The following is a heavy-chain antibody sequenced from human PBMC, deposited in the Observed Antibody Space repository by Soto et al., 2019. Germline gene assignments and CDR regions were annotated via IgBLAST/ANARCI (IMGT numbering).Heavy chain of an antibody. CDR1: GVTCSSFA. Sequence: GGSLRLSCAFAGVTCSSFARSLVRQAPGKGLEWVSVISSSGGTTYYADSVRGRFTISRDNSRNSLYLQMNSLRAEDTAIYYCARDLAFDAFDIWGQGTMVTVSS. CDR3: ARDLAFDAFDI. CDR2: ISSSGGTT. J-gene: IGHJ3*02. V-gene: IGHV3-23*01.